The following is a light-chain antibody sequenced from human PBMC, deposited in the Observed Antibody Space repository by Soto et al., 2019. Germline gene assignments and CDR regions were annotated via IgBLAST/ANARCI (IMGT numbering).Light chain of an antibody. Sequence: QLVLTQSPSASASLGASVKLTCTLSSGHSNYAIAWHQQQPEKGPRYLMRLNSDGSYNKGDGIPDRFSGSSSGAERYLTISGLQSDDEADYYCQTWGTGIQVFGGGTKLTVL. V-gene: IGLV4-69*01. CDR3: QTWGTGIQV. CDR2: LNSDGSY. J-gene: IGLJ3*02. CDR1: SGHSNYA.